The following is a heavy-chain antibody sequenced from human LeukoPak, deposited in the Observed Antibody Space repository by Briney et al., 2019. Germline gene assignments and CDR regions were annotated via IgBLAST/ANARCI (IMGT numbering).Heavy chain of an antibody. Sequence: SETLSLTCTVSGGSISSSSSYWGWIRQPPGKGLEWIGSIYYSGSTYYNPSLKSRVTISVDTSKNQFSLKLSSVTAADTAVYYCARSAFLVTAPGLYYFDYWGQGTLVAVSS. CDR2: IYYSGST. CDR3: ARSAFLVTAPGLYYFDY. CDR1: GGSISSSSSY. J-gene: IGHJ4*02. V-gene: IGHV4-39*07. D-gene: IGHD6-13*01.